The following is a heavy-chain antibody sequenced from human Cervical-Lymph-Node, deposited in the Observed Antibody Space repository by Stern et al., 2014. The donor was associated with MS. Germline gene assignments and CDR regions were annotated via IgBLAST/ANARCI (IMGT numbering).Heavy chain of an antibody. CDR1: GGSISSGGSS. CDR3: ARGGVIYTQDRNGFDV. J-gene: IGHJ3*01. CDR2: ICHSGST. D-gene: IGHD2-21*01. Sequence: QVQLVQSGSGQAKPSQTLSLTCAVSGGSISSGGSSWNWIRQPPGKGLEWIGFICHSGSTYYNPSLKGRVFISVDTSKNQFALNLRSVTAADTAVYYCARGGVIYTQDRNGFDVWGQGTMVTVSS. V-gene: IGHV4-30-2*01.